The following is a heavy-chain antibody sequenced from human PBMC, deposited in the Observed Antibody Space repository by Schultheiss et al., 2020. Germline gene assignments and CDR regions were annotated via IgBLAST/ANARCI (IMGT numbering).Heavy chain of an antibody. CDR1: GFTFSDYY. J-gene: IGHJ6*03. CDR2: IYSGGST. Sequence: GGSLRLSCAASGFTFSDYYMSWIRQAPGKGLEWVSVIYSGGSTYYADSVKGRFTISRDNSKNTLYLQMNSLRAEDTAVYYCARDGGYYYYYYYMDVWGKGTTVTVSS. V-gene: IGHV3-66*01. D-gene: IGHD3-3*01. CDR3: ARDGGYYYYYYYMDV.